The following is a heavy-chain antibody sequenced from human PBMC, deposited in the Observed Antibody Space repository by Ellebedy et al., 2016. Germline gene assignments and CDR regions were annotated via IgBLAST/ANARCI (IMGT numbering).Heavy chain of an antibody. CDR3: ASQGQDYDFLTGPNTPYY. CDR1: RFTFSSYT. V-gene: IGHV3-21*01. J-gene: IGHJ4*02. CDR2: ITSSGTYI. Sequence: GESLKISXAASRFTFSSYTMNWVRQAPGKGLEWVSSITSSGTYIYYADSVKGRFTISRDNAKNSLYLQMNSLRAEDTAVYYCASQGQDYDFLTGPNTPYYWGQGTLVTVSS. D-gene: IGHD3-9*01.